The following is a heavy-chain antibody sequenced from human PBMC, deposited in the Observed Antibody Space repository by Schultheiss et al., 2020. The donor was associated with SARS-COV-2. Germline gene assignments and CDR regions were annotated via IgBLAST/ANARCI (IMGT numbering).Heavy chain of an antibody. CDR2: IYYSGST. J-gene: IGHJ4*02. CDR1: GGSFSDSY. V-gene: IGHV4-59*08. D-gene: IGHD3-22*01. CDR3: ARHVSRRYYDSSGYLYYFDY. Sequence: SETLSLTCAVYGGSFSDSYWTWIRQPPGKGLEWIGYIYYSGSTNYNPSLKSRVTISVDTSKNQFSLKLSSVTAADTAVYYCARHVSRRYYDSSGYLYYFDYWGQGTLVTVSS.